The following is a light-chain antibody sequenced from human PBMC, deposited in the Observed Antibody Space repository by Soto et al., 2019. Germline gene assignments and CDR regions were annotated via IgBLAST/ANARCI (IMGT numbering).Light chain of an antibody. V-gene: IGLV2-14*03. CDR1: SSDVGGFNS. Sequence: QSALTQPASVSGSPGQSITISCTGTSSDVGGFNSVSWYQLRPGTAPKLILYDVVDPPSGVSYRFAGSRSGSTAYLTISGLQAVDEADYFCSSYTSTMTNVFGSGTKLTVL. J-gene: IGLJ1*01. CDR3: SSYTSTMTNV. CDR2: DVV.